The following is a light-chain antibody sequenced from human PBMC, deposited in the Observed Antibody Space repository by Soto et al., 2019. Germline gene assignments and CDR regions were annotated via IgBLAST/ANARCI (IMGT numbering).Light chain of an antibody. CDR1: QSISSW. CDR2: AAS. V-gene: IGKV1-39*01. CDR3: QQSHTFPWT. Sequence: DIHMTQSPSTLSASVGDRVTITCRASQSISSWLAWYQQKPGKAPNLLIYAASSLRSGVPSRFSGSGSGTDFTLTISSLQPEDFATYYCQQSHTFPWTFGQGTKVDI. J-gene: IGKJ1*01.